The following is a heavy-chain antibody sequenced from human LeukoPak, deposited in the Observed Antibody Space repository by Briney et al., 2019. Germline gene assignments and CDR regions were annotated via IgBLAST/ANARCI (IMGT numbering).Heavy chain of an antibody. CDR2: IYYSGST. Sequence: PSETLSLTCSVSGGSISSYYWSWIRQPPGKGLEWIGYIYYSGSTNYNPSLKSRVTISVDTSKNQFSLKLSSVTAADTAVYYCARGIPAVAGTNDAFDIWGQGTTVTVSS. D-gene: IGHD6-19*01. CDR1: GGSISSYY. CDR3: ARGIPAVAGTNDAFDI. V-gene: IGHV4-59*01. J-gene: IGHJ3*02.